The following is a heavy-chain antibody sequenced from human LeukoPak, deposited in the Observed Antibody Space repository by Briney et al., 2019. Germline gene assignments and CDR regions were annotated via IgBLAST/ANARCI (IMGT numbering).Heavy chain of an antibody. CDR3: AKDRPNYYETNGHYYRRDGDY. D-gene: IGHD3-22*01. CDR2: ISSSSDYT. V-gene: IGHV3-23*01. J-gene: IGHJ4*02. CDR1: GFTFSSYW. Sequence: PGGSLRLSCAASGFTFSSYWMHWVRQAPGKGLVWVSSISSSSDYTYYAASVKGRFTVSRDNSKDTLYLQMNSLRADDTALYYCAKDRPNYYETNGHYYRRDGDYWGQGTLVTVSS.